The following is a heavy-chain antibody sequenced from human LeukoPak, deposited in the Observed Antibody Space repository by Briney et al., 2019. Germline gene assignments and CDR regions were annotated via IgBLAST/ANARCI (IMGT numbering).Heavy chain of an antibody. V-gene: IGHV3-21*01. Sequence: GGSLRLSCAASGFTFSSYSMNWVRQAPGKGLEWVSSISSSSSYIYYADSVKGRFTISRDNAKNSLYLQMNSLRAEDTAVYYCARDYRFLETYYYDSSGYYWADWYFDLWGRGTLVTVSS. CDR2: ISSSSSYI. CDR3: ARDYRFLETYYYDSSGYYWADWYFDL. CDR1: GFTFSSYS. D-gene: IGHD3-22*01. J-gene: IGHJ2*01.